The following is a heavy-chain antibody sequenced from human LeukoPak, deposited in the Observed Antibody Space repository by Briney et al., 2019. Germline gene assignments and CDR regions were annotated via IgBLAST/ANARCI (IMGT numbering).Heavy chain of an antibody. CDR3: ARGRSSTSCYTRFCYYYYMDV. D-gene: IGHD2-2*02. CDR2: IYYSGST. J-gene: IGHJ6*03. Sequence: SETLSLTCTVSGGSISSYYWSWIRQPPGKGLEWIGYIYYSGSTNYNPSLKSRVTISVDTSKNQFSLKLSSVTAADTAVYYCARGRSSTSCYTRFCYYYYMDVWGKGTTVTVSS. V-gene: IGHV4-59*12. CDR1: GGSISSYY.